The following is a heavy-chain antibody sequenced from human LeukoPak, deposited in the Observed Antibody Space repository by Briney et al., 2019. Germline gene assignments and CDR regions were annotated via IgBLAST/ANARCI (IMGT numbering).Heavy chain of an antibody. Sequence: ASVKVSCKASGGTFSSYAISWVRQAPGQGLEWMGGIIPIFGTANYAQKFQGRVTITTDESTSTAYMELSSLRSEDTAVYYCARSHYYDSSGYYYAVDYWGQGTLVTDSS. CDR1: GGTFSSYA. D-gene: IGHD3-22*01. V-gene: IGHV1-69*05. CDR3: ARSHYYDSSGYYYAVDY. CDR2: IIPIFGTA. J-gene: IGHJ4*02.